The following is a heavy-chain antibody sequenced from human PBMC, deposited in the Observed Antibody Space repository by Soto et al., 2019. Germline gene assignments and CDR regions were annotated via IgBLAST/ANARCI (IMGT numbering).Heavy chain of an antibody. J-gene: IGHJ3*02. CDR2: IKSKTDGGTT. CDR1: GFTFSNAW. CDR3: TTTKVGNDAFDI. V-gene: IGHV3-15*01. Sequence: GGSLRLSCAASGFTFSNAWMSWVRQAPGKGLEWVGRIKSKTDGGTTDYAAPMKGRFTISRDDSKNTLYLQMNSLKTEDTAVYYCTTTKVGNDAFDIWGQGTMVTVSS. D-gene: IGHD4-17*01.